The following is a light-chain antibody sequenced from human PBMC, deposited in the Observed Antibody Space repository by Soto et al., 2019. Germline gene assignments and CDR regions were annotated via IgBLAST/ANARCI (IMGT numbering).Light chain of an antibody. CDR3: QQSYSTPRT. J-gene: IGKJ2*01. CDR1: QNIYRY. V-gene: IGKV1-39*01. CDR2: GAS. Sequence: DIQMTQSPSSLSASVGDRVTIACRASQNIYRYLNWYQQKPGKAPNLLIYGASSLQSGVPSRFSGSGSGTDFTLTISSLQPEDFATYYCQQSYSTPRTFGQGTKVEI.